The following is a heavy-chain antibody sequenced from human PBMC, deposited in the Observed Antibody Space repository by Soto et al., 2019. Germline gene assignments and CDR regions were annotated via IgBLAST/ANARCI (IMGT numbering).Heavy chain of an antibody. CDR2: IWYDGSNK. Sequence: GGSLRLSCAASGFTFSSYGMHWVRQAPGKRLEWVAVIWYDGSNKYYADSVKGRFTISRDNSKNTLYLQMNSLRAEDTAVYYCARDQKNYDCWSGYYDNYYGMDVWGQGXTVTVYS. CDR3: ARDQKNYDCWSGYYDNYYGMDV. V-gene: IGHV3-33*01. J-gene: IGHJ6*02. CDR1: GFTFSSYG. D-gene: IGHD3-3*01.